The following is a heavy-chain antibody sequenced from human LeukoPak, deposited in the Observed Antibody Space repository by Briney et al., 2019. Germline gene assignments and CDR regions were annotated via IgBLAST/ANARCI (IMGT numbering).Heavy chain of an antibody. J-gene: IGHJ5*02. Sequence: SETLSLTCTVSGGSISSSSYYWGWIRQPPGKGLEWIGSIYYSGSTYCNPSLKSRVTISVDTSKNQFSLKLSSVTAADTAVYYCARHRWGMVRINWFDPWGQGTLVTVSS. V-gene: IGHV4-39*01. CDR3: ARHRWGMVRINWFDP. CDR1: GGSISSSSYY. D-gene: IGHD2-8*02. CDR2: IYYSGST.